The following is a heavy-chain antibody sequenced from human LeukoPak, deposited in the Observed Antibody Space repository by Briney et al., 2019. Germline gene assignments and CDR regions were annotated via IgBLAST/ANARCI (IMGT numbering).Heavy chain of an antibody. Sequence: SETLSLTCADSGGSISSSNWWSWVRQPPGKGLEWIGEIYHSGSTNYNPSLKSRVTISVDKSKNQFSLKLSSVTAADTAVYYCARGGDYGGYILDYWGQGTLVTVSS. D-gene: IGHD4-17*01. CDR2: IYHSGST. J-gene: IGHJ4*02. V-gene: IGHV4-4*02. CDR3: ARGGDYGGYILDY. CDR1: GGSISSSNW.